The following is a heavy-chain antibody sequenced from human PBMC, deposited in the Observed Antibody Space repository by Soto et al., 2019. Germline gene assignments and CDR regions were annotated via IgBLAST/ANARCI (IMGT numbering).Heavy chain of an antibody. V-gene: IGHV1-69*12. Sequence: QVQLVQSGAEVKKPGSSVKVSCKASGGTFSTYAISWVRQAPGQGLEWMGGTIPLFGTANYAQKFQGRVMITADESTSTAYMELSSLRSEDTAVYYCDQPLGSAVAGPGRFDLWGRGTLITVSS. CDR2: TIPLFGTA. CDR1: GGTFSTYA. CDR3: DQPLGSAVAGPGRFDL. D-gene: IGHD6-19*01. J-gene: IGHJ2*01.